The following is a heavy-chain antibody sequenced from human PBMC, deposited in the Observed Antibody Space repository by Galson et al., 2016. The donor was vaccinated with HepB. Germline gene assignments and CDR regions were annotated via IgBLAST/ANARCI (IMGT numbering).Heavy chain of an antibody. CDR3: AKNSLVGYNSRWGGSFDI. CDR2: IRGSGSGT. CDR1: GFSISIYS. V-gene: IGHV3-23*01. Sequence: SLRLSCAASGFSISIYSMNWVRQAPGKGLEWVSAIRGSGSGTSYTDSVKGRFTTSRDNSKNTLYLQMNSLRDEDAAVYYCAKNSLVGYNSRWGGSFDIWGRGTMVTVSS. D-gene: IGHD6-19*01. J-gene: IGHJ3*02.